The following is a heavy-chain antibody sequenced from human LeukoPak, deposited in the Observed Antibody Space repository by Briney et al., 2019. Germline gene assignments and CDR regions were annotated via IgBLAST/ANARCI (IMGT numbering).Heavy chain of an antibody. CDR3: AKGFGKSGWAYFDY. Sequence: GGSLRLSCAASGFTFSSYGMHWVRQAPGKGLEWVAVISYDGSNKYYADSVKGRFTISRDNSKNTLYLQMNSLRAEDTAVYYCAKGFGKSGWAYFDYWGQGTLVTVSS. D-gene: IGHD6-19*01. CDR2: ISYDGSNK. CDR1: GFTFSSYG. J-gene: IGHJ4*02. V-gene: IGHV3-30*18.